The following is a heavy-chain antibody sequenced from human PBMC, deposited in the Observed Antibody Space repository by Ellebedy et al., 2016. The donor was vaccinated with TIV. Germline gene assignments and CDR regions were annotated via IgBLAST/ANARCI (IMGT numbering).Heavy chain of an antibody. CDR1: GGSISSYY. V-gene: IGHV4-59*01. Sequence: SETLSLXXTVSGGSISSYYWRWIRQPPGKGLEWIGYIYYSGSTNYNPSLKSRVTISVDTSKNQFSLKLSSVTAADTAVYYCARAPYSYGSLFDYWGQGTLVTVSS. CDR3: ARAPYSYGSLFDY. D-gene: IGHD5-18*01. J-gene: IGHJ4*02. CDR2: IYYSGST.